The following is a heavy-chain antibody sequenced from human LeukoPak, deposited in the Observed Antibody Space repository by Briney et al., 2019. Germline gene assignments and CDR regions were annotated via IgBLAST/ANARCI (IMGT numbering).Heavy chain of an antibody. CDR3: ATSGRDFFY. Sequence: ASVKVSCKVSGYTLTQLSMHWVRQAPGKGLEWMGGFDPEDVKTIYAQNFQGRATMTEDRSTDTAYLELSSLTSEDTAVYYCATSGRDFFYWGQGTLVTVS. D-gene: IGHD1-26*01. CDR2: FDPEDVKT. V-gene: IGHV1-24*01. J-gene: IGHJ4*02. CDR1: GYTLTQLS.